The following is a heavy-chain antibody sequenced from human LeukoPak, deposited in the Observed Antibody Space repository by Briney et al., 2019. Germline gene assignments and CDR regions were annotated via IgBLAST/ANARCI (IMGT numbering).Heavy chain of an antibody. CDR1: GFTFSDYY. Sequence: KPGGSLRLSCAASGFTFSDYYMGWIRQAPGKGLEWVSYIDRGGNTKHYADSVKGRFTISRDNAKNSLFLQMNSLRAEDTAVYYCARDGDQMYKVYDYWGQGTLVTVSS. D-gene: IGHD1-1*01. V-gene: IGHV3-11*04. CDR2: IDRGGNTK. CDR3: ARDGDQMYKVYDY. J-gene: IGHJ4*02.